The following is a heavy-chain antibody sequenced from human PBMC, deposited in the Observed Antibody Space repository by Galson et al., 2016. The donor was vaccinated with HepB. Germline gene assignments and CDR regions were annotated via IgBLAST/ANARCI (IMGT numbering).Heavy chain of an antibody. CDR2: ISANSGNT. D-gene: IGHD5-24*01. V-gene: IGHV1-18*04. J-gene: IGHJ4*02. Sequence: SVKVSCKASGYGFHTYGISWVRQAPGQGLEWLGWISANSGNTNYAQKFQDRVTMTRDTSASTVYMDLRSLRSDDTAVYYCARDVQFRFDFWGQGTLVTVSS. CDR1: GYGFHTYG. CDR3: ARDVQFRFDF.